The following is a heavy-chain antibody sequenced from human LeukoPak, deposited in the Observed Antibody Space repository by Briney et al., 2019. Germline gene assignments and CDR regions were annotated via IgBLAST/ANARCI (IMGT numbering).Heavy chain of an antibody. CDR1: GGSISSSSYY. V-gene: IGHV4-39*01. CDR3: AARGYCSSTSCYLIDY. CDR2: IYYSGST. D-gene: IGHD2-2*01. Sequence: SETLSLTCTVSGGSISSSSYYWGWIRQPPGKGLEWIGSIYYSGSTYYNPSLKSRVTISVDTSKNQFSLKLSSVTAADTAVYYCAARGYCSSTSCYLIDYWGQGTLVTVSS. J-gene: IGHJ4*02.